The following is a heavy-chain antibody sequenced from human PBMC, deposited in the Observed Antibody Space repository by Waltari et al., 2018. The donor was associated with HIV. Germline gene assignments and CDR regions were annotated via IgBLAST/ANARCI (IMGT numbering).Heavy chain of an antibody. D-gene: IGHD2-2*01. Sequence: QVQLVQSGAEVKKPGASVKVSCKASGYTFTSYDINWVRQETGQGLDWMGWMNPNSGNTGYAQKFQGRVTMTRNTSISTAYMELSSLRSEDTAVYYCARQVPAAPTYYYYGMDVWGQGTTVTVSS. CDR2: MNPNSGNT. V-gene: IGHV1-8*01. CDR3: ARQVPAAPTYYYYGMDV. J-gene: IGHJ6*02. CDR1: GYTFTSYD.